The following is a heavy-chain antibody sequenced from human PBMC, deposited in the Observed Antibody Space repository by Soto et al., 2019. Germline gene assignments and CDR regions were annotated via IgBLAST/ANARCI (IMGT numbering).Heavy chain of an antibody. CDR1: GGSISSYY. D-gene: IGHD3-10*01. V-gene: IGHV4-59*12. CDR2: IYYSGRT. Sequence: SETLSLTCTVSGGSISSYYWSWIRQPPGKGLEWIGYIYYSGRTNYNPSLKSRAIISVDTSKNQFSLKLTSVTAEDTALYFFASSSFLRSGDLFYGLDVWGQGTTVTVSS. J-gene: IGHJ6*02. CDR3: ASSSFLRSGDLFYGLDV.